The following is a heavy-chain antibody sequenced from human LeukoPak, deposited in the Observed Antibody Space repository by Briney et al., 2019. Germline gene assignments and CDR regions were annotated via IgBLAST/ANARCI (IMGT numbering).Heavy chain of an antibody. V-gene: IGHV4-39*07. D-gene: IGHD1-26*01. Sequence: PSETLSLTCNVSGGSISSSSYYSGWIRPPPGKGLEWVGSIYYSGSTYYNPSLKSRLTISVDTSKNQFSLKVSSVTAADTAVYYCAREYSGSYYASDYWGQGTLVTVSS. CDR2: IYYSGST. CDR1: GGSISSSSYY. CDR3: AREYSGSYYASDY. J-gene: IGHJ4*02.